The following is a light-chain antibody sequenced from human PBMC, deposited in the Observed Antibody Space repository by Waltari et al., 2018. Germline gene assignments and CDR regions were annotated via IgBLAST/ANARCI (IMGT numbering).Light chain of an antibody. CDR3: AVWDDNLSGVV. Sequence: QSVLAQPPSVSGPPGQRVPIFCSGGSSNIGVNVVTWYPHLPGTSPRLLIFTNDQRPSGVPDRFSGSKSGTSASLAISGLQSEDEGHYYCAVWDDNLSGVVFGAGTQVTVL. V-gene: IGLV1-44*01. CDR2: TND. CDR1: SSNIGVNV. J-gene: IGLJ1*01.